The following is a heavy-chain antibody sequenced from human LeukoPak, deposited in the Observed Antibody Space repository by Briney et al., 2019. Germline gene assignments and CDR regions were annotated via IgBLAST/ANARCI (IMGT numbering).Heavy chain of an antibody. J-gene: IGHJ4*02. D-gene: IGHD3-10*01. CDR2: INPNSGGT. CDR1: GYTFTGYY. Sequence: GASVKVSCKASGYTFTGYYIHWVRQAPGQGLEWMGWINPNSGGTKYAQKFQGRVTMTRDTSISTAYMELSSLRSGDTAVYYCARVYYGSGSYPDYWGQGTLVTVSS. V-gene: IGHV1-2*02. CDR3: ARVYYGSGSYPDY.